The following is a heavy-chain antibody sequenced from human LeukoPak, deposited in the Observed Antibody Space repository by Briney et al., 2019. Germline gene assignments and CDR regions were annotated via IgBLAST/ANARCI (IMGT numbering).Heavy chain of an antibody. J-gene: IGHJ4*02. CDR3: ARGRVWGYFDY. CDR1: GVSISSYY. CDR2: IYYSGST. V-gene: IGHV4-59*01. Sequence: PSETLSLTCTVSGVSISSYYWSWIRQPPGKGLKWIGYIYYSGSTNYNPSLKSRVTISVDTSKNQLSLKLSSVTAADTAVYYCARGRVWGYFDYWGQGTLVTVSS. D-gene: IGHD3-16*01.